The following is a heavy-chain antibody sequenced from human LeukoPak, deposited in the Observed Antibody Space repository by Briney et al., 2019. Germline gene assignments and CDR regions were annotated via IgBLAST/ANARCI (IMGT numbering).Heavy chain of an antibody. D-gene: IGHD1/OR15-1a*01. CDR3: AARNKNYFDY. J-gene: IGHJ4*02. CDR2: INHSGST. Sequence: SETLSLTCAVYGGSFSGYYWSWIRQPPGKGLEWIGEINHSGSTNYNPSLKSRVTISVDTSKNQFSLKLSSVTAADTAVYYCAARNKNYFDYWGQGTLVTVSS. V-gene: IGHV4-34*01. CDR1: GGSFSGYY.